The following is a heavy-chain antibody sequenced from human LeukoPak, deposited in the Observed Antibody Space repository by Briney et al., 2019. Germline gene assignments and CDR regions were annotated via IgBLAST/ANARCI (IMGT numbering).Heavy chain of an antibody. CDR1: GYRFTSYW. J-gene: IGHJ5*02. CDR2: IYPGDSDT. D-gene: IGHD6-13*01. V-gene: IGHV5-51*01. CDR3: ALSSSWFNWFDP. Sequence: GASLKISCKGSGYRFTSYWIGWVRQMPGKGLEWMGIIYPGDSDTRYSPSFQGQVTISADKSISTAYLQWCSLKASDTAMYYCALSSSWFNWFDPWGQGTLVTVSS.